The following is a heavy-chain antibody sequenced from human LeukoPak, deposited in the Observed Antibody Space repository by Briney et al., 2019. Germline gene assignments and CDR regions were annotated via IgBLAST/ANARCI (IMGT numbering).Heavy chain of an antibody. D-gene: IGHD1/OR15-1a*01. Sequence: PGGSLRLLCSASGFTLNSYAMRGFRQAPGKWLDCVSAINCCGGSTYYADSVKGRFTISRDNSKNTLYLQMNSLRAEDTAVYYCATARSTKQTPFDYWGQGTLVSVSS. CDR1: GFTLNSYA. CDR2: INCCGGST. CDR3: ATARSTKQTPFDY. J-gene: IGHJ4*02. V-gene: IGHV3-23*01.